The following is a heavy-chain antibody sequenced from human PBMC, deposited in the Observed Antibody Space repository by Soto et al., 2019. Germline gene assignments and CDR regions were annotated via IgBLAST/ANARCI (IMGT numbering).Heavy chain of an antibody. CDR1: GFSFEIYW. CDR3: ARENWFYDY. Sequence: EVHLVESGGGLVQPGGSLRLSCAASGFSFEIYWMGWVRXXXGKGLEWVANISPDGSEEYYLDSVKGRFTISRDNAKNSVYLQMNSLVGDDTAVYFCARENWFYDYWGQGTPVTVSS. D-gene: IGHD3-10*01. J-gene: IGHJ4*02. CDR2: ISPDGSEE. V-gene: IGHV3-7*01.